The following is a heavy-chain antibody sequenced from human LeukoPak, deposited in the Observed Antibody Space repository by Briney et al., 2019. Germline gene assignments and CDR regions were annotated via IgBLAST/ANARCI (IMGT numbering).Heavy chain of an antibody. Sequence: ASVKVSCKASGGAFSSYAISWVRQAPGQGLEWMGGIIPIFGTANYAQKFQGRVTITADKSTSTAYMELSSLRSEDTAVYYCARGSIAAVLDAFDIWGQGTMVTVSS. V-gene: IGHV1-69*06. CDR3: ARGSIAAVLDAFDI. CDR1: GGAFSSYA. D-gene: IGHD6-13*01. CDR2: IIPIFGTA. J-gene: IGHJ3*02.